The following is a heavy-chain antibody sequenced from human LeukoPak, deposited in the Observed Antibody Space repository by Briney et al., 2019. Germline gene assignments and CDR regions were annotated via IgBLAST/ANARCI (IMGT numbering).Heavy chain of an antibody. J-gene: IGHJ4*02. CDR3: ARDRGLSGYDLDY. D-gene: IGHD5-12*01. CDR1: VGTFNIYA. Sequence: SVNVSFNASVGTFNIYAISCVRQAPGQGLEWMGGIIPIFGTANYAQKFQGRDTITADESTSTAYMELSSLRSEDTAVYYCARDRGLSGYDLDYWGQGTLVTVSS. V-gene: IGHV1-69*13. CDR2: IIPIFGTA.